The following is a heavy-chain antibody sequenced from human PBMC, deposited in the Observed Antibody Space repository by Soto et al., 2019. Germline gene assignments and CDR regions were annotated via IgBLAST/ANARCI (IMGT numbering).Heavy chain of an antibody. V-gene: IGHV3-23*01. D-gene: IGHD1-26*01. CDR3: AKDPYRMMVGAMDY. CDR2: ISGSGGST. J-gene: IGHJ4*02. CDR1: GFTFSSYA. Sequence: GGFLRLSCAASGFTFSSYAMSWVRQAPGKGLEWVSAISGSGGSTYYADSVKGRFTISRDNSKNTLYLQMNSLRAEDTAVYYCAKDPYRMMVGAMDYWGQGTLVTVSS.